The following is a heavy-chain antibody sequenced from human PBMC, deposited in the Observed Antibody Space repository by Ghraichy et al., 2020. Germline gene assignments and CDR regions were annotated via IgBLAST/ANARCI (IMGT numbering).Heavy chain of an antibody. CDR1: GGTFSSYA. CDR3: ARDLRTDSSTYRGAGMDV. V-gene: IGHV1-69*13. J-gene: IGHJ6*02. D-gene: IGHD3-22*01. CDR2: IIPIFGTA. Sequence: SVKVSCKASGGTFSSYAISWVRQAPGPGLEWMGGIIPIFGTANYAQKFQGRVTITADESTSTAYMELSSLRSEDTAVYYCARDLRTDSSTYRGAGMDVWGQGTTVTVSS.